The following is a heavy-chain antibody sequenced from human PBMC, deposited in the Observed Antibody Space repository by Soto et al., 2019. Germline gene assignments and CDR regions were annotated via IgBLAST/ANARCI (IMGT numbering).Heavy chain of an antibody. CDR3: ARGLDSSGYFVVNWFDP. J-gene: IGHJ5*02. CDR2: INHSGST. V-gene: IGHV4-34*01. Sequence: SETLSLTCAVYGGSFSGYYWSWIRQPPGKGLEWIGEINHSGSTNYNPSLKSRVTISVDTSKNQFSLKLSSVTAADTAVYYCARGLDSSGYFVVNWFDPWGQGTLVTVSS. CDR1: GGSFSGYY. D-gene: IGHD3-22*01.